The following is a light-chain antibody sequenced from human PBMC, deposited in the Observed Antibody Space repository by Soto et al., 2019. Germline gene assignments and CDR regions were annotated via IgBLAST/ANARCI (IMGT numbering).Light chain of an antibody. CDR2: DAS. Sequence: EIVLTQSAATLSLSPGERATLSCRASQSVSSYLAWYQQKPGQAPRLLIYDASNRATGIPARFSGSGSGTDFTLTISSLEPGDFAVYYCQQRSNWRYTFGQGTKLEIK. CDR3: QQRSNWRYT. CDR1: QSVSSY. V-gene: IGKV3-11*01. J-gene: IGKJ2*01.